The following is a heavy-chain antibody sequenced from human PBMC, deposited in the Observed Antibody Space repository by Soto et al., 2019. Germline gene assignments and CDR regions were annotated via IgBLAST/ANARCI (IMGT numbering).Heavy chain of an antibody. D-gene: IGHD6-6*01. CDR2: IYYSGST. CDR1: GGSISSGGYF. CDR3: AREGAAPYYYYGMDV. Sequence: QVQLQESGPGLVKPSQTLSLTCTVSGGSISSGGYFWSWIRQHPGKGLEWIGFIYYSGSTYYNPSLTSRVTISVDTSKNQCSLKLSSVTAADTAVYYCAREGAAPYYYYGMDVWGQGTTVTVSS. J-gene: IGHJ6*02. V-gene: IGHV4-31*03.